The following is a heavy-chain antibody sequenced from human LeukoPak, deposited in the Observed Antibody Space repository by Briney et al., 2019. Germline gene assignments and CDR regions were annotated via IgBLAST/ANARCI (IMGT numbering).Heavy chain of an antibody. D-gene: IGHD3-3*01. CDR3: ARALYDFWSGYFDY. Sequence: SETLSLTCTVPGGSISSYYWSWIRQPPGKGLEWIGYIYYSGSTNYNPSLKSRVTISVDTSKNQFSLKLSSVTAADTAVYYCARALYDFWSGYFDYWGQGTLVTVSS. J-gene: IGHJ4*02. CDR2: IYYSGST. V-gene: IGHV4-59*01. CDR1: GGSISSYY.